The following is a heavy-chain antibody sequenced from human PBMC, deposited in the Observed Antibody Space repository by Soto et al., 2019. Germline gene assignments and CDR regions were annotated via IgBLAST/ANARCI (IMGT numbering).Heavy chain of an antibody. J-gene: IGHJ4*02. CDR1: GYSISSGYY. CDR2: IYHSGST. D-gene: IGHD2-8*01. Sequence: SETLSLTCAVSGYSISSGYYWGWIRQPPGKGLEWIGSIYHSGSTYYNPSLKSRVTISVDTSKNQFSLKLSSVTAADTAVYYCASSLASLGYCTNGVCAAFDYWGQGTLVTVS. CDR3: ASSLASLGYCTNGVCAAFDY. V-gene: IGHV4-38-2*01.